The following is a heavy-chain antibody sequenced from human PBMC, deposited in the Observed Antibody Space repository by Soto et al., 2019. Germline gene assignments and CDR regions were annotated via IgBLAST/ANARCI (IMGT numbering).Heavy chain of an antibody. CDR2: IYHAGSP. CDR3: ARGVSFRGYFDV. CDR1: GGSISSSSW. Sequence: HLQESGPGLVKPSGTLSLTCDVSGGSISSSSWWTWVRQSPGKGMEWIGEIYHAGSPNYNPSFQSRVTILADKSNYHFSLRLTSVTAADSAIYYCARGVSFRGYFDVWGQGTTVTVSS. D-gene: IGHD2-8*01. J-gene: IGHJ3*01. V-gene: IGHV4-4*02.